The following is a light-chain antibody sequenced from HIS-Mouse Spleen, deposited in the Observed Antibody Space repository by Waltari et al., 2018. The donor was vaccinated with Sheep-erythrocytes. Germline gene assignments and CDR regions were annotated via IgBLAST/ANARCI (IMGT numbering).Light chain of an antibody. J-gene: IGLJ1*01. CDR3: CSYAGSYNHV. CDR2: DVS. V-gene: IGLV2-11*01. Sequence: QSALTQHRSLSGSPGQSVTIYCTETSSDVGGAHDVSWSQQHPGKAPKLMIYDVSKRPSGVPDRFSGSKSGNTASLTISGLQAEDEADYYCCSYAGSYNHVFATGTKVTVL. CDR1: SSDVGGAHD.